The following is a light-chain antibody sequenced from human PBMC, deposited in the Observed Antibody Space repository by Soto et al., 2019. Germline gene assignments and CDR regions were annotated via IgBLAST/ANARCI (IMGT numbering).Light chain of an antibody. J-gene: IGKJ1*01. CDR1: QTSSSW. CDR2: KAS. Sequence: DIQMTPSPSPLSGSVGGRVPTTCPASQTSSSWLAWYQQTPGKAPKLLIYKASTLKSGVPSRFSGSGSGTEFTLTISSLQPDDFATYYCQHYNSYSEAFGQGTKVDNK. CDR3: QHYNSYSEA. V-gene: IGKV1-5*03.